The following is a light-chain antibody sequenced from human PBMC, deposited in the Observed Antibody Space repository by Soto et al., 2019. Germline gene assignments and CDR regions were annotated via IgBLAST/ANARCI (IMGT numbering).Light chain of an antibody. CDR3: QQYNNWPTWT. V-gene: IGKV3-15*01. CDR1: QSVSSN. Sequence: EIVMTQSRSTLSVSPGERATLSCRASQSVSSNLAWYQQKPGQAPRLLIYGASTRATGIPARFSGSGSGTEFTLTISSLQSEDFAVYYCQQYNNWPTWTFGQGTKVEIK. CDR2: GAS. J-gene: IGKJ1*01.